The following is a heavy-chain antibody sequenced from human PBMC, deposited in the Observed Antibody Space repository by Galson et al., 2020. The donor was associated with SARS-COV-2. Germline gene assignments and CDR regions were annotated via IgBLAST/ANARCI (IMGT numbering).Heavy chain of an antibody. CDR1: GYTFTSYG. CDR2: ISAYNGNT. CDR3: AKDQGDLLVGATNLHY. Sequence: ASVKVSCKASGYTFTSYGISWVRQAPGQGLEWMGWISAYNGNTNYAQKLQGRVTMTTDTSTSTAYMELRSLRSDDTAVYYCAKDQGDLLVGATNLHYWGQGTLVTVSS. J-gene: IGHJ4*02. D-gene: IGHD1-26*01. V-gene: IGHV1-18*04.